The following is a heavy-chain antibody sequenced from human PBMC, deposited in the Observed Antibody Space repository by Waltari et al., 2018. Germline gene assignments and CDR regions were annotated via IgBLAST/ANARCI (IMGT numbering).Heavy chain of an antibody. CDR3: ARRKAVRTYYFDY. J-gene: IGHJ4*02. Sequence: QLQLQESGPGLVKPSETLSLTCTVSGGSISSSSYYWGWIRQPPGKGLEWIGSIDYSGGTYYHPARKSRVPISVDTSKNQFSLKLSSVTAADTAVYYCARRKAVRTYYFDYWGQGTLVTVSS. V-gene: IGHV4-39*01. CDR1: GGSISSSSYY. CDR2: IDYSGGT.